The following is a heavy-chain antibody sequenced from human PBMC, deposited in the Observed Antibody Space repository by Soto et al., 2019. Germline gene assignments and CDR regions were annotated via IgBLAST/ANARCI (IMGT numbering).Heavy chain of an antibody. CDR2: INHAEST. Sequence: SETLSLTCTVSGDSIIGFYWSWIRQPPGKGLEWIGYINHAESTYYSPSLQSRVTISLDSSKTQFSLILTSVTAADTAVYFCARFRRNYFDSWGQGTLVTVSS. V-gene: IGHV4-59*01. D-gene: IGHD3-10*01. CDR3: ARFRRNYFDS. J-gene: IGHJ4*02. CDR1: GDSIIGFY.